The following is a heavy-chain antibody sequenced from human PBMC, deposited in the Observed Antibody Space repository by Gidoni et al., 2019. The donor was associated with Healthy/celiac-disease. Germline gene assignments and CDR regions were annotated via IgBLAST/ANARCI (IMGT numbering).Heavy chain of an antibody. CDR2: INSDGSST. J-gene: IGHJ3*02. V-gene: IGHV3-74*01. Sequence: EVQLVESGGGLVQPGGSLRLSCAASGFTFSSYWMHWVRQGPGKGLVWVSRINSDGSSTSYADSVKGRFTISRDNAKNKLYLQMNSLRAEDTAVYYCARDKGAYYYDSSGYSFDAFDIWGQGTMVTVSS. CDR3: ARDKGAYYYDSSGYSFDAFDI. CDR1: GFTFSSYW. D-gene: IGHD3-22*01.